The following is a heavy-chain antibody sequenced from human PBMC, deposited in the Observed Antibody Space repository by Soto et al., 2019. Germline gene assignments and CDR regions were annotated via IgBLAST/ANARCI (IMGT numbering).Heavy chain of an antibody. J-gene: IGHJ4*02. CDR3: ARDLGGWPDY. CDR1: GYIFTDYY. V-gene: IGHV1-3*01. Sequence: ASVKVSCKASGYIFTDYYMHWVRQAPGQGLGWMRWINANNGNTNYSQKFQGRVTITRDTSASTAYMELSSLRSEDTAVYYCARDLGGWPDYWGQGTLVTVSS. D-gene: IGHD2-15*01. CDR2: INANNGNT.